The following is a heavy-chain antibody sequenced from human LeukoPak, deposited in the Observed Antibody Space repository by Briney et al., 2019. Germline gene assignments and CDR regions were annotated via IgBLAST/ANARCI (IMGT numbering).Heavy chain of an antibody. J-gene: IGHJ4*02. CDR3: ARDSLPDYYDSSGYYYEGSGNY. V-gene: IGHV1-69*13. CDR2: IIPIFGTA. Sequence: ASVKVSCKASGGTFGSYAISWVRQAPGQGLEWMGGIIPIFGTANYAQKFQGRVTVTADESTSTAYMELSSLRSEDTAVYYCARDSLPDYYDSSGYYYEGSGNYWGQGTLVTVSS. D-gene: IGHD3-22*01. CDR1: GGTFGSYA.